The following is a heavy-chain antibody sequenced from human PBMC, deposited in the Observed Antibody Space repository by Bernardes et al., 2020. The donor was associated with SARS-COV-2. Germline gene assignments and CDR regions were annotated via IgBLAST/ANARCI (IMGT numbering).Heavy chain of an antibody. V-gene: IGHV3-21*01. CDR2: ISSSSSYI. J-gene: IGHJ3*02. CDR3: ARGYSSDAFDI. D-gene: IGHD6-13*01. Sequence: GGSLRLSCAASGFTFSSSSMNWVRQAPGPGLEWVSSISSSSSYIYYADSVKGRFTISRDNAKNSLYLQMNSLRAEDTAVYYCARGYSSDAFDIWGQGTMVTVSS. CDR1: GFTFSSSS.